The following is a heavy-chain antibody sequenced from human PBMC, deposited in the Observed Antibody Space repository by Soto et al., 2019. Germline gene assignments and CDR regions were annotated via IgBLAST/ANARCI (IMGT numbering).Heavy chain of an antibody. V-gene: IGHV3-30-3*01. Sequence: QVQLVESGGGVVQPGRSLRLSCAASGFTFSSYTMHWVRQAPGKGLEWVAVISYDVNIQYFADSVKGRFTISRDNSKNTLFLQMNSLRAEDTAVYYCARTYSSGLGFDYCGQGTLVTVSS. D-gene: IGHD6-19*01. CDR1: GFTFSSYT. CDR3: ARTYSSGLGFDY. CDR2: ISYDVNIQ. J-gene: IGHJ4*02.